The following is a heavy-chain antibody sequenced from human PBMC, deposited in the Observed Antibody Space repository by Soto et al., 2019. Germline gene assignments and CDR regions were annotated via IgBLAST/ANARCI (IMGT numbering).Heavy chain of an antibody. J-gene: IGHJ6*02. D-gene: IGHD3-3*01. CDR1: GFSFTSYW. CDR2: IYPGDSDT. Sequence: PGESLKISCKGSGFSFTSYWIGWVRQMPGKGLEWMGIIYPGDSDTRYSPSFQGQVTISADKSISTAYLQWSSLKASDTAMYYCARRVTIFGVVTYGMDVWGQGTTVTVSS. CDR3: ARRVTIFGVVTYGMDV. V-gene: IGHV5-51*01.